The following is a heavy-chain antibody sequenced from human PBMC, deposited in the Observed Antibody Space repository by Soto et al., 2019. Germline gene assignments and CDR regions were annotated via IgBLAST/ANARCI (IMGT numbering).Heavy chain of an antibody. D-gene: IGHD6-6*01. CDR1: GFSITIAHY. V-gene: IGHV4-38-2*02. CDR3: ARTRESSSAPRDFDY. Sequence: PSETLSLTCTVSGFSITIAHYWGWIRQPPGKGLEWIGSIHHSGDTYYNLPLKSRVTISVDTSKDQFALKLSSVTAADTAVYYCARTRESSSAPRDFDYWGQGTLVTVSS. CDR2: IHHSGDT. J-gene: IGHJ4*02.